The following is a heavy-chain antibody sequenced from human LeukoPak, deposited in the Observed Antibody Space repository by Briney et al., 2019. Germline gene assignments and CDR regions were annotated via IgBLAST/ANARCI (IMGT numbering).Heavy chain of an antibody. D-gene: IGHD3-10*01. V-gene: IGHV1-2*02. CDR1: GYTFTGYY. CDR3: AREREPYGSGSYFVTNWFDP. Sequence: ASVKVSCKASGYTFTGYYMHWVRQAPGQGLEWMGWINPNNGGTNYAQKFQGRVTMTRDTSISTAYMELSRLRSDDTAVYYCAREREPYGSGSYFVTNWFDPWGQGTLVTVSS. J-gene: IGHJ5*02. CDR2: INPNNGGT.